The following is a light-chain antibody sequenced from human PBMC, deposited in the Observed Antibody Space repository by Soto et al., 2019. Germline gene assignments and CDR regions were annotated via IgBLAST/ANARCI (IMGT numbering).Light chain of an antibody. Sequence: DIVLTQSPGPLSLSPGERATLSCRSSQSFSSNYLAWYQQKPGQAPRLLIYGGSNRATGIPDRFSGSGSGTDCTLTISRLEPEDVAMYHCQQYHSSPQTFGQGTKVDIK. V-gene: IGKV3-20*01. CDR3: QQYHSSPQT. J-gene: IGKJ1*01. CDR1: QSFSSNY. CDR2: GGS.